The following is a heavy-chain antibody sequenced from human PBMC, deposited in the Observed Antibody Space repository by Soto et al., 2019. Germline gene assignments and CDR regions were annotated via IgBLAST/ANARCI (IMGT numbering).Heavy chain of an antibody. CDR1: GYSFSDYW. Sequence: GESLKISCKGSGYSFSDYWIAWVRQMPGKVLEWMGIIYPGDSDTRYSPSSQGQVTISADKSISTAYLQWSSLKASDKAMYYYAIHLEGYGMDVWGQGTTVTVSS. D-gene: IGHD3-3*01. CDR3: AIHLEGYGMDV. J-gene: IGHJ6*01. CDR2: IYPGDSDT. V-gene: IGHV5-51*01.